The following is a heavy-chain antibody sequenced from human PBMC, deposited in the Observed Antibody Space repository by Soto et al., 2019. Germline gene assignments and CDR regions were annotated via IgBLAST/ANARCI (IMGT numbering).Heavy chain of an antibody. Sequence: EVQLVESGGGLVQPGGSLRLSCAASGFTFSDYWMHWVRQVPGTGLVWVSSINTDGSTTTYAATVQGRFTISRDNAKNTVYLQKISLRAEDTAVYYCARVRNRDWYFDYWGQGTLGTVAS. V-gene: IGHV3-74*01. CDR3: ARVRNRDWYFDY. CDR2: INTDGSTT. CDR1: GFTFSDYW. D-gene: IGHD2-21*02. J-gene: IGHJ4*02.